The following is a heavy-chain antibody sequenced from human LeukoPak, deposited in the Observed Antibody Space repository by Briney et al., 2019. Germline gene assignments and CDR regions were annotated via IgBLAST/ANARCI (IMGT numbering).Heavy chain of an antibody. CDR3: ARDAVPDIWGWFDP. J-gene: IGHJ5*02. CDR1: GFTLNNYK. CDR2: ISSSSSDI. V-gene: IGHV3-21*01. D-gene: IGHD3/OR15-3a*01. Sequence: PGGSLRLSCATSGFTLNNYKMSWVRQSPGKGLEWVSSISSSSSDIHYADPVKGRFTISRDNAKNSLSLQMNGLRAEDTAVYFCARDAVPDIWGWFDPWGQGTLVTVSS.